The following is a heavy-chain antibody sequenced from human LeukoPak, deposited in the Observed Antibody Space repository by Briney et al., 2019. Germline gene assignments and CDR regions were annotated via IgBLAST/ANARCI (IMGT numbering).Heavy chain of an antibody. V-gene: IGHV1-2*06. CDR3: LVATTGSYYYYYMDV. CDR1: GYTFTGYY. Sequence: ASVKVSCKASGYTFTGYYMHWVRQAPGQGLEWMGRTNPNSGGTNYAQKFQGRVTMTRDTSISTAYMELSRLRSDDTAVYYCLVATTGSYYYYYMDVWGKGTTVTVSS. D-gene: IGHD2-15*01. CDR2: TNPNSGGT. J-gene: IGHJ6*03.